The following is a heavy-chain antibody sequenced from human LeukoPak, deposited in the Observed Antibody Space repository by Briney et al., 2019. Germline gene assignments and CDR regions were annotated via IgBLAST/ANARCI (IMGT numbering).Heavy chain of an antibody. Sequence: GGSLRLSCAASGFTFSSYGMHWVRQAPGKGLEWVAFIRYDGSNKYYADSVKGRFTISRDNSKNTLYLQMNSLRAEDTAVYYCAKVARGYSENSFLDYWGQGTLVTVSS. CDR1: GFTFSSYG. D-gene: IGHD5-12*01. CDR2: IRYDGSNK. J-gene: IGHJ4*02. V-gene: IGHV3-30*02. CDR3: AKVARGYSENSFLDY.